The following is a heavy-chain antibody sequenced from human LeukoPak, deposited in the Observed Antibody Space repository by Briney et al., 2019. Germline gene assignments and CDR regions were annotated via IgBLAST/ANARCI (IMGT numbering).Heavy chain of an antibody. CDR3: AKGVGARPDY. D-gene: IGHD1-26*01. V-gene: IGHV3-23*01. J-gene: IGHJ4*02. CDR2: ISGSGGST. Sequence: PGGSLRLSCAASGFTFSSYAMSWVREAPGKGLEWVSAISGSGGSTYYADSVKGRFTISRDNSKNTLYLQMSSQRAEDTAVYYCAKGVGARPDYWGQGTLVTVSS. CDR1: GFTFSSYA.